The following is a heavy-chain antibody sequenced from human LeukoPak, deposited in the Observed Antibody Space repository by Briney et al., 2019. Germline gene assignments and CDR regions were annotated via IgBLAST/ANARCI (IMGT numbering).Heavy chain of an antibody. J-gene: IGHJ4*02. CDR3: ATPVVGATTDDY. D-gene: IGHD1-26*01. CDR1: GYTFTSYG. Sequence: ASVKVSCKASGYTFTSYGISWVRQAPGQGLEWMGWISAYNGNTNYAQKFQGRVTMTEDTSTDTAYMELSSLRSEDTAVYYCATPVVGATTDDYWGQGTLVTVSS. CDR2: ISAYNGNT. V-gene: IGHV1-18*01.